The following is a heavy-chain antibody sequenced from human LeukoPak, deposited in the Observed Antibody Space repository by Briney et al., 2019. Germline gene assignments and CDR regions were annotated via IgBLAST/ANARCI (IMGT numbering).Heavy chain of an antibody. CDR3: ARRYYYDSSGLNWFDP. CDR2: IYYSGST. V-gene: IGHV4-39*07. CDR1: GGSISSSSYY. D-gene: IGHD3-22*01. J-gene: IGHJ5*02. Sequence: SETLSLTCTVSGGSISSSSYYWGWIRQPPGKGLEWIGSIYYSGSTYYNPSLKSRVTISVDTSKNQFSLKLSSVTAADTAVYYCARRYYYDSSGLNWFDPWGQGTLVTVSS.